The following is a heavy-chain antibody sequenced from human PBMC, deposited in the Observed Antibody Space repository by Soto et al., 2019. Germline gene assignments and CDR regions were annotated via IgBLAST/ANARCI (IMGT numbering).Heavy chain of an antibody. CDR2: IYYSGST. CDR3: ARHYYSAGAGNADAFDI. J-gene: IGHJ3*02. V-gene: IGHV4-39*01. CDR1: GGSISSSTYY. Sequence: QLQLQESGPGLVKPSETLSLTCTVSGGSISSSTYYWGWIRQPPGNGLEWIGGIYYSGSTFYNPSLKSRVTLSVDTSKNQFSQKLSSVTAADTAVYYCARHYYSAGAGNADAFDIWGQGTMVTVSS. D-gene: IGHD2-21*01.